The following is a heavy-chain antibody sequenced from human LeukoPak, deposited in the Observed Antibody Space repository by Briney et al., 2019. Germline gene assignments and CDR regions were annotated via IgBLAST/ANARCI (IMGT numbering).Heavy chain of an antibody. V-gene: IGHV1-46*01. CDR3: AREEVAVVPAAMNYYYYGMDV. Sequence: EASVNVSCKASAYSFTFHYTHWVRQAPGQGLEWMGIINPSGGSTSYAQKFQGRVTMTRDTSTSTVYMELSSLRSEDTAVYYCAREEVAVVPAAMNYYYYGMDVWGQGTTVTVSS. J-gene: IGHJ6*02. CDR1: AYSFTFHY. D-gene: IGHD2-2*01. CDR2: INPSGGST.